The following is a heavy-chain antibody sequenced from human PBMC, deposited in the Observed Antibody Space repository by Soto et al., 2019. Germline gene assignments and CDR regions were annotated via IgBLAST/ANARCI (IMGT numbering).Heavy chain of an antibody. D-gene: IGHD3-9*01. Sequence: ASVKVSCKASGYTFTSYYMHWVRQAPGQGLEWMGWINPNSGGTNYAQKFQGRVTMTRDTSISTAYMELSRLRSDDTAVYYCARGLLRYFDWLSDALDIWGQGTMVTVSS. CDR1: GYTFTSYY. CDR3: ARGLLRYFDWLSDALDI. CDR2: INPNSGGT. V-gene: IGHV1-2*02. J-gene: IGHJ3*02.